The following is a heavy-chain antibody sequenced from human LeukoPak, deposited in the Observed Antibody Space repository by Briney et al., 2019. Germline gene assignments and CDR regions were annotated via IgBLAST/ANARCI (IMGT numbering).Heavy chain of an antibody. CDR2: IYYSGST. D-gene: IGHD6-6*01. CDR1: GGSVSSGSYY. V-gene: IGHV4-61*01. Sequence: SETLSLTCTVSGGSVSSGSYYWSWIRQPPGKGLEWIGYIYYSGSTNYNPTLKSRVTISVDTSKNQFSLKLSSVTAADTAVYYCARVRSSDDAFDIWGQGTMVTVSS. CDR3: ARVRSSDDAFDI. J-gene: IGHJ3*02.